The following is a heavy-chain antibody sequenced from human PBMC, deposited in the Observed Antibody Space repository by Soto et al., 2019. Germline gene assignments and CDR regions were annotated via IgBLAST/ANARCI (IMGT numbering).Heavy chain of an antibody. CDR1: GGSFSAYY. Sequence: ETLSLTCAVYGGSFSAYYWSWIRQPPGKGLEWIGEINHSGGTSYNPSLKSRVTIPVDTSKSQFSLKLTSVTAADRAVYYCARGSVDTVDSSGFYEYCGQGTPVTVSS. CDR2: INHSGGT. J-gene: IGHJ4*02. V-gene: IGHV4-34*01. CDR3: ARGSVDTVDSSGFYEY. D-gene: IGHD3-22*01.